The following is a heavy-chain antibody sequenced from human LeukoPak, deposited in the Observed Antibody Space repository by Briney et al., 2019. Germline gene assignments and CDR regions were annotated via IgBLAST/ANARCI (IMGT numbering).Heavy chain of an antibody. CDR3: ARGGDIAATDPDAFDI. D-gene: IGHD6-13*01. CDR1: GGSISSYY. CDR2: IYYSGST. V-gene: IGHV4-59*01. Sequence: PSETLSLTCTVSGGSISSYYWSWIRQPPGKGLEWIGYIYYSGSTNYNPSLKSRVTISVDTSKNQFSLKLSSVTAADTAVYYCARGGDIAATDPDAFDIWGQGTMVTVSS. J-gene: IGHJ3*02.